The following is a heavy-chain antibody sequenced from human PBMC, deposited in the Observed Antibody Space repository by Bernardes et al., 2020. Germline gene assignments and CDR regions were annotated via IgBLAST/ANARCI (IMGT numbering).Heavy chain of an antibody. CDR3: ARDLNTVVAATPGDY. CDR1: GYTFTSYG. CDR2: ISAYNGNT. Sequence: ASVKVSCKASGYTFTSYGISWVRQAPGQGLEWMGWISAYNGNTNYAQKLPGRVTMTTDTSTSTAYMELRSLRSDDTAVYYCARDLNTVVAATPGDYWGQGTLVTVSS. V-gene: IGHV1-18*01. J-gene: IGHJ4*02. D-gene: IGHD2-15*01.